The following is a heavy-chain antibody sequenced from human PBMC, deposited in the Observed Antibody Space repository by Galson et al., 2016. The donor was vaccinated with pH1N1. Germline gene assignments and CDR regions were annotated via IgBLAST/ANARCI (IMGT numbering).Heavy chain of an antibody. D-gene: IGHD4-17*01. CDR3: AKAPYGDYVKWFDP. CDR2: IYYSGST. V-gene: IGHV4-59*08. J-gene: IGHJ5*02. Sequence: ETLSLTCTVSGGSISSHDWSWIRQPPGKGLEWIGCIYYSGSTNYNPSVKRRVTISVDTSKNQFSLNLSSVTASDTAVYYCAKAPYGDYVKWFDPWGQGTLVTVSS. CDR1: GGSISSHD.